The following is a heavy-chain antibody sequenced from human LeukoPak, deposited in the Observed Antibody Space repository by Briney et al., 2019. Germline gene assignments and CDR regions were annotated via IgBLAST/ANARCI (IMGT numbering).Heavy chain of an antibody. CDR1: GGSISGYY. V-gene: IGHV4-4*09. CDR2: IYSSGST. J-gene: IGHJ6*04. D-gene: IGHD6-6*01. CDR3: ARLTFTTRPVDV. Sequence: PSETLSLTCSVSGGSISGYYWSWIRQPPGKALEWIGYIYSSGSTNFNPSLQSRVTISVDASKNQVSLNLSSVTAADTAIYYCARLTFTTRPVDVWGKGTTVTVSS.